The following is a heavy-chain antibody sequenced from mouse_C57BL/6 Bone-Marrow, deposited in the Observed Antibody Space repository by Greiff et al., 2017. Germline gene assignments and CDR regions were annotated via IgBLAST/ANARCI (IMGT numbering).Heavy chain of an antibody. V-gene: IGHV1-54*01. CDR2: INPGSGGT. CDR1: GYTFTNYL. D-gene: IGHD1-2*01. J-gene: IGHJ3*01. CDR3: ARDGGLRLFAY. Sequence: VQLQQSGAELVRPGTSVKVSCKASGYTFTNYLIEWVKQRPGQGLEWIGVINPGSGGTNYNKKFKGKATLTADKSSSTAYMQLSSLTSEDSAVYFCARDGGLRLFAYWGQGTLVTVSA.